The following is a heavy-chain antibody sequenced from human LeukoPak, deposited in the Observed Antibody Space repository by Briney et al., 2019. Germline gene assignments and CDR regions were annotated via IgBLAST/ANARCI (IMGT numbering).Heavy chain of an antibody. Sequence: EFQGRVTIIRDTSISTAYMELSRLRSDDTAVYYCARDLKLWNYVGYFDYWGQGTLVTVSS. CDR3: ARDLKLWNYVGYFDY. V-gene: IGHV1-2*02. J-gene: IGHJ4*02. D-gene: IGHD1-7*01.